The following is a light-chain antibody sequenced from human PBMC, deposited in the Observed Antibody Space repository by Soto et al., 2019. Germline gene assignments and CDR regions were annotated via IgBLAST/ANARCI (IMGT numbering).Light chain of an antibody. CDR2: DTY. V-gene: IGKV3-11*01. Sequence: EIVLTQSPATLSLSPGERATLSCRASLSVSNYLAWYQQKPGQAPRLLIYDTYHRATGIPARFSGSGSGTDFALTISSLEPEDFAVYYCQQRSNWPPTFGQGNKVEIK. CDR1: LSVSNY. J-gene: IGKJ1*01. CDR3: QQRSNWPPT.